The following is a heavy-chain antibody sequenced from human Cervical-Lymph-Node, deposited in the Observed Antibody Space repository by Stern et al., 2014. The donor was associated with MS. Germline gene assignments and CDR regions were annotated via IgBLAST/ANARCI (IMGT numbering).Heavy chain of an antibody. D-gene: IGHD3-10*01. J-gene: IGHJ4*02. Sequence: VQLVQSGAEVKKPGASVTVSCNVAGHPLGELAMHWLRQLPTRGLEWMGQFDPEDGETVYAQQFQGRLSMAEDTATGTAYMTRTARRSEDTAVYDWATDRGIKGGPGALGTVSS. CDR1: GHPLGELA. CDR2: FDPEDGET. V-gene: IGHV1-24*01. CDR3: ATDRGIK.